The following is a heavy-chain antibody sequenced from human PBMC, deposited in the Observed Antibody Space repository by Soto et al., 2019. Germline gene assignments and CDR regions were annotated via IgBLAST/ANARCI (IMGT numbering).Heavy chain of an antibody. J-gene: IGHJ4*02. CDR1: GGSFSGYY. V-gene: IGHV4-34*01. Sequence: PETLSLTCAPYGGSFSGYYWSWIRQPPGTGLEWIGEINHSGSTNYNPSLKSRVTISVDTSKNQFSLKLSSVTAADTAVYYCARGPAYYDFWSGYYNFDYWGQGTLVTVSS. CDR2: INHSGST. D-gene: IGHD3-3*01. CDR3: ARGPAYYDFWSGYYNFDY.